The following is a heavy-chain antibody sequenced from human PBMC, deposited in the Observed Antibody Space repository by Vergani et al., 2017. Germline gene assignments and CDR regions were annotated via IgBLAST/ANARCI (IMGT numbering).Heavy chain of an antibody. J-gene: IGHJ4*02. CDR1: GGSISSNSYY. D-gene: IGHD3-10*01. CDR2: IYYSGST. CDR3: ARVTGISNYFDY. V-gene: IGHV4-39*07. Sequence: QLQLQESGPGLVKPSETLSLTCTVSGGSISSNSYYWGWIRQPPGKGLEWIGSIYYSGSTYYNPSLKSRVTISVDTSKNQFSLKRSSVTASDTAVYYCARVTGISNYFDYWGQGTLVTVSS.